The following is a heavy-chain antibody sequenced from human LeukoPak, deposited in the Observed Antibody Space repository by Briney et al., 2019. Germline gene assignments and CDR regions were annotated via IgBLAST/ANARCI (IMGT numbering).Heavy chain of an antibody. V-gene: IGHV4-59*01. CDR2: IYYSGST. Sequence: SETLSLTCTVSGGSISSYYWSWIRQPPGMGLEWIGNIYYSGSTNYNPSLKSRVTISVDTSKNQFSLKLSSVTAADTAVYYCTRGSIAYYYMDVWGKGTTVTISS. J-gene: IGHJ6*03. CDR1: GGSISSYY. D-gene: IGHD3-22*01. CDR3: TRGSIAYYYMDV.